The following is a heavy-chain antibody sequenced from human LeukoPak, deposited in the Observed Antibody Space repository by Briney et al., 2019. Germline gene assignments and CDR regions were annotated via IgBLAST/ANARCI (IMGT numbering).Heavy chain of an antibody. CDR1: GFTFSNHA. D-gene: IGHD1-26*01. J-gene: IGHJ4*02. V-gene: IGHV3-13*01. Sequence: PGGSLRLSCATFGFTFSNHAMHWVRQATGKGLEWVSAIGTAGDTFTISRENAKNSLSLQMNSLRAEDTAVYYCVRQQTPHGNFDYWGQGTLVTVSS. CDR3: VRQQTPHGNFDY. CDR2: IGTAGDT.